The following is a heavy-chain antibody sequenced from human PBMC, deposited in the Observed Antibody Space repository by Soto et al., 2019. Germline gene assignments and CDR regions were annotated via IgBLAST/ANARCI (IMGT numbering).Heavy chain of an antibody. CDR3: ARGRYGDY. Sequence: QVHLVQSGAEVKKPGASVKVSCKGSGYALTTYGITWVRQAPGQGLEWMGWISAHNGNTNYAQKLQGRVTVTRDTSTSTAYMELRSLRSADTAVYYCARGRYGDYWGQGALVTVSS. CDR1: GYALTTYG. J-gene: IGHJ4*02. V-gene: IGHV1-18*01. CDR2: ISAHNGNT. D-gene: IGHD1-1*01.